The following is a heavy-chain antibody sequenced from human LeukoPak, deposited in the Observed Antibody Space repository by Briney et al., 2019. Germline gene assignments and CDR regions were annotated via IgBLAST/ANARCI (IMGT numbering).Heavy chain of an antibody. CDR2: IKSKTDGGTT. CDR1: GFTFSSYW. D-gene: IGHD2-15*01. J-gene: IGHJ3*02. Sequence: GGSLRLSCAASGFTFSSYWMSWVRQAPGKGLEWVGRIKSKTDGGTTDYAAPVKGRFTISRDDSKNTLYLQMNSLKTEDTAVYYCTTDSSFPEALDIWGQGTMVTVSS. CDR3: TTDSSFPEALDI. V-gene: IGHV3-15*01.